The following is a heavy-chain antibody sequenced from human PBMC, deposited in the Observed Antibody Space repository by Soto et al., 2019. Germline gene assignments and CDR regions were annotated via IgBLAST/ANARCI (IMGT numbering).Heavy chain of an antibody. CDR2: INHSGST. D-gene: IGHD3-10*01. CDR3: AMSLWFGNTPNWFDP. V-gene: IGHV4-34*01. Sequence: SETLSLTCAVYGGSGGSFSGYYWSWIRQPPGKGLEWIGEINHSGSTNYNPSLKSRVTISVDTSKNQFSLKLSSVTAADTAVYYCAMSLWFGNTPNWFDPWGQGTLVTVSS. CDR1: GGSGGSFSGYY. J-gene: IGHJ5*02.